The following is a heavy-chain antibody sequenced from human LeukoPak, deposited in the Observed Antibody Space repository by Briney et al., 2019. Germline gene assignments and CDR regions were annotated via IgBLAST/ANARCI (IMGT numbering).Heavy chain of an antibody. CDR2: ISSSSSYI. CDR3: ARDLDRFGYSNFDY. V-gene: IGHV3-21*01. CDR1: GFTFSSYS. J-gene: IGHJ4*02. Sequence: GGSLRLSCAASGFTFSSYSMNWVRQAPGKGLEWVSSISSSSSYIYYADSVKGRFTISRDNAKNSLYLQMNSLRAEDTAVYYRARDLDRFGYSNFDYWGQGTLVTVSS. D-gene: IGHD6-13*01.